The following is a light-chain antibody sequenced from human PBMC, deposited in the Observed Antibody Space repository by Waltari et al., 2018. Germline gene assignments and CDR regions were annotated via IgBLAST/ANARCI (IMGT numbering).Light chain of an antibody. V-gene: IGKV1-39*01. Sequence: DIHMTQSPSSLSTSVGDRVTITCRASQSISSYLNWYQQKPGKAPKLLIYAASRLQCGVPSRFSGSGSGRDFTLIISSLQPEDFATYYCQQSYSHTRTFGQGTKVEIK. CDR1: QSISSY. CDR3: QQSYSHTRT. CDR2: AAS. J-gene: IGKJ1*01.